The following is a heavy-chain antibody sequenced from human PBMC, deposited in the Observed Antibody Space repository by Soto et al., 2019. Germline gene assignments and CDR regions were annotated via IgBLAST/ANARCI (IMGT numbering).Heavy chain of an antibody. V-gene: IGHV4-59*04. D-gene: IGHD6-19*01. Sequence: SETLSLTCTVSGGSISGHYWIWIRQSPGKGLEWIGYIFYTGSTYYSPSLKSRASMSMDTSKNLFSLRLSSVTAAGTAVYYCARGQRKQWLVHYYYGMDVWGQGTTVTVSS. J-gene: IGHJ6*02. CDR3: ARGQRKQWLVHYYYGMDV. CDR1: GGSISGHY. CDR2: IFYTGST.